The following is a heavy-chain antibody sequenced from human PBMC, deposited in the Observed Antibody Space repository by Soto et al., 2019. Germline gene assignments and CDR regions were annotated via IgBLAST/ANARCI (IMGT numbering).Heavy chain of an antibody. CDR1: GYTFTSYD. CDR3: ARGAHYDILTGYYTQGNWFDP. CDR2: MNPNSGNT. V-gene: IGHV1-8*01. D-gene: IGHD3-9*01. J-gene: IGHJ5*02. Sequence: GASVKVSCKASGYTFTSYDINWVRQATGQGLEWMGWMNPNSGNTGYAQKFQGRVTMTRNTSISTAYMELSSLRSEDTAVYYCARGAHYDILTGYYTQGNWFDPWGQGTLVTVSS.